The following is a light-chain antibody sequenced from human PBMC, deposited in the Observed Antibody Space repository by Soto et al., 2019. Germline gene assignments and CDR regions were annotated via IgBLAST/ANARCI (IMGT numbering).Light chain of an antibody. J-gene: IGLJ1*01. CDR3: SSYTSSSTPYV. Sequence: QSALTHPASVSGSPGQSITISCTGTRSDVGGYNYVSWYQQHPVKAPKLMIYDVTNRPSGVSDRFSGSKSGNTASLTISGLQAEDEADYYCSSYTSSSTPYVFGTGTKLTVL. V-gene: IGLV2-14*01. CDR1: RSDVGGYNY. CDR2: DVT.